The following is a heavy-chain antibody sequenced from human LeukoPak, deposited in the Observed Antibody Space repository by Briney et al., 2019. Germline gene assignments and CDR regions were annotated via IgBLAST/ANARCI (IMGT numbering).Heavy chain of an antibody. V-gene: IGHV4-4*07. CDR1: GGSISSYY. Sequence: SETQSLTCTVSGGSISSYYWSWIRQPAGKGVEWIGLIYTSGSPNYTPSLKSRVTMSVDTSKNQSSLKLSSVTAADTAVYYCAGSSWYEEAFDYWGQGTLVTVSS. D-gene: IGHD6-13*01. CDR2: IYTSGSP. CDR3: AGSSWYEEAFDY. J-gene: IGHJ4*02.